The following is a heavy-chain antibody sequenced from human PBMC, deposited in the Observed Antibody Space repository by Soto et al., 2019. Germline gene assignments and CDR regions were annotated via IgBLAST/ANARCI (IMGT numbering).Heavy chain of an antibody. Sequence: SETLSLTCAVYGGSFSGYYWSWIRQPPGKGLEWIGEINHSGSTNYNPSLKSRVTISVDTSKNQFSLKLSSVTAAETAVYYCARGRSGGSCYSVSNSCGLPFDYWGPGTLVTVSS. CDR1: GGSFSGYY. J-gene: IGHJ4*02. V-gene: IGHV4-34*01. CDR3: ARGRSGGSCYSVSNSCGLPFDY. D-gene: IGHD2-15*01. CDR2: INHSGST.